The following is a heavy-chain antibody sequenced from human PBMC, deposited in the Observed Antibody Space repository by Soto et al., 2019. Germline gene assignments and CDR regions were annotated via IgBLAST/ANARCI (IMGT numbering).Heavy chain of an antibody. V-gene: IGHV3-66*01. J-gene: IGHJ6*02. Sequence: GGSLRLSCAASGFTVSSNYMSWVRRAPGKGLEWVSVIYSGGSTYYADSVKGRFTISRDNSKNTLYLQMNSLRAEDTAVYYCARDKASPGMDVCGQGTTVTVSS. CDR1: GFTVSSNY. CDR3: ARDKASPGMDV. CDR2: IYSGGST.